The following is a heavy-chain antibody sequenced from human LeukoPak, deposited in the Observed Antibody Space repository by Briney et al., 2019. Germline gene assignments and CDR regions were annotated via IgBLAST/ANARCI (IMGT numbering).Heavy chain of an antibody. J-gene: IGHJ5*02. Sequence: PGGSLRPSCAASGFTFSSYSMNWVRQAQGKGLEWVSSISSSSSYIYYADSVKGRFTIPRDNAKNSLYLQMNSLRAEDTAVYYGASLVTTRGDNWFDPWGQGTLVTVSS. V-gene: IGHV3-21*01. CDR3: ASLVTTRGDNWFDP. CDR1: GFTFSSYS. CDR2: ISSSSSYI. D-gene: IGHD4-17*01.